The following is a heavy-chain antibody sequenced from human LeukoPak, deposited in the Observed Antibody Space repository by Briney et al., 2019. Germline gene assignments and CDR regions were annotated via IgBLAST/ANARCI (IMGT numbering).Heavy chain of an antibody. V-gene: IGHV4-59*01. Sequence: SETLSLTCTVSGGSISSYYWSWIRQPPGKGLEWIGYIYHSGNTNYNPSLKSRVTISVGTSKNQFSLKLTSVTAADTAVYHCARALRGYYMDVWGKGTTVTVSS. D-gene: IGHD3-10*01. CDR1: GGSISSYY. J-gene: IGHJ6*03. CDR2: IYHSGNT. CDR3: ARALRGYYMDV.